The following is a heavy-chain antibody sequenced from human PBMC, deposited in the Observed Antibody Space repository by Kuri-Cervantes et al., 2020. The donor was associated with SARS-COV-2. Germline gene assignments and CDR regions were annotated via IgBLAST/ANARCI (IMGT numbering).Heavy chain of an antibody. CDR2: IYYSGST. V-gene: IGHV4-39*07. CDR1: GGSISSSSYY. Sequence: GSLRLSCTVSGGSISSSSYYWGWIRQPPGKGLEWIGSIYYSGSTYYNPSLKSRVTISVDTSKNQFSLKLSSVTAADTAVYYCARGRYSYNYGMDVWGQGTTVTVSS. J-gene: IGHJ6*02. CDR3: ARGRYSYNYGMDV. D-gene: IGHD5-18*01.